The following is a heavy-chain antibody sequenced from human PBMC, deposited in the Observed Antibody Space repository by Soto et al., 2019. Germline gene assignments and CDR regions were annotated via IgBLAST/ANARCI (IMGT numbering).Heavy chain of an antibody. CDR2: IYYSGST. CDR1: GGSISSGGYY. D-gene: IGHD3-22*01. CDR3: ARGPGYYDSSGYFGY. V-gene: IGHV4-31*03. J-gene: IGHJ4*02. Sequence: SDTLSLTCTVSGGSISSGGYYWSWIRQHPGKGLEWIGYIYYSGSTYYNPSLKSRVTISVDTSKNQFSLKLSSVTAADTAVYYCARGPGYYDSSGYFGYWGQGTLVTVSS.